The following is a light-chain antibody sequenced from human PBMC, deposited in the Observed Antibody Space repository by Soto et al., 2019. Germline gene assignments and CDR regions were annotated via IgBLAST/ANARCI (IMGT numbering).Light chain of an antibody. V-gene: IGKV1-8*01. CDR2: AAS. CDR3: QQYYSYPLFT. J-gene: IGKJ3*01. Sequence: AIRMTQSPSSFSASTGDRVTITCRASQGIRSYLAWYQQKPGKVPKLLIYAASTLQSGVPSRFSGSGSGTDFNLTISCLQSEDFATYYCQQYYSYPLFTFGPGTKVDIK. CDR1: QGIRSY.